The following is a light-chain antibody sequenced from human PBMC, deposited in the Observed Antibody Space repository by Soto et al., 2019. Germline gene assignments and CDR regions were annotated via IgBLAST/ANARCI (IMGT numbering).Light chain of an antibody. CDR1: NSDIGGYNY. CDR3: SSYTSVTIVV. Sequence: QSALTQPASVSGSPGQSITISCTGTNSDIGGYNYVSWYRHHPGEAPKLMIYGVTNRPSGVSTRFSGSKSGNTASLTISGLQDEHEAVYYCSSYTSVTIVVFGGGTKLTVL. CDR2: GVT. V-gene: IGLV2-14*01. J-gene: IGLJ2*01.